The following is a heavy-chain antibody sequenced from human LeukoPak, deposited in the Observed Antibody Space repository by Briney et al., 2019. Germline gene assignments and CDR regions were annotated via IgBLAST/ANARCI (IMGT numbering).Heavy chain of an antibody. CDR1: GGSFSGYY. CDR3: ARGGIAARRSYFDY. Sequence: SETLSLTCAVYGGSFSGYYWSWIRQPPGKGLEWIGEINHSGSTNYNPSLKSRVPISVDTSKNQFSLKLSSVTAADTAVYYCARGGIAARRSYFDYWGQGTLVTVSS. J-gene: IGHJ4*02. V-gene: IGHV4-34*01. D-gene: IGHD6-6*01. CDR2: INHSGST.